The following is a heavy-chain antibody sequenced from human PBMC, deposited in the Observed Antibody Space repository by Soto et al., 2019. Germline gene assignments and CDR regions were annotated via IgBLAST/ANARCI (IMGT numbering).Heavy chain of an antibody. Sequence: SETLSLTCTVSGGSISSSSYYWGWIRQPPGKGLEWIGSIYYSGSTYYNPSLKSRVTISVDTSKNQFSLKLSSVTAADTAVYYCARILYCYDSSGYWGVFDYWGQGTLVTVSS. V-gene: IGHV4-39*01. D-gene: IGHD3-22*01. CDR3: ARILYCYDSSGYWGVFDY. J-gene: IGHJ4*02. CDR1: GGSISSSSYY. CDR2: IYYSGST.